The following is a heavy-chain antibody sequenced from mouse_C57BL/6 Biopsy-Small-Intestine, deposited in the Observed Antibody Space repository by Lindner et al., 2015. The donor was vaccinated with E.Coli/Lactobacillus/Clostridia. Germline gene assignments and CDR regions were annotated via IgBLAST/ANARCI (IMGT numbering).Heavy chain of an antibody. J-gene: IGHJ4*01. V-gene: IGHV1-81*01. D-gene: IGHD2-3*01. CDR2: IYPYNGNT. Sequence: SVKVSCKASGYTFTTYGISWVRQAPGQGLECMGWIYPYNGNTNYAQKLQGRITMTTDTSTSTAYMELRSLRSDDTAVYYCARDRGDGYNWIDYWGQGTLVTVSS. CDR1: GYTFTTYG. CDR3: ARDRGDGYNWIDY.